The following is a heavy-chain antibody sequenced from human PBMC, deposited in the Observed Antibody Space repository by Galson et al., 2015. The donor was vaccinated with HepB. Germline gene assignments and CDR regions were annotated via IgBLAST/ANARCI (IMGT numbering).Heavy chain of an antibody. CDR2: IIPIFGTA. Sequence: SVKVSCKASGGTFSSYAISWVRQAPGQGLEWMGGIIPIFGTANYAQKFQGRVTITADESTSTAYRELSSLRSEDTAVYYCARDQYRGAVAGTVFDYWGQGTLVTVSS. J-gene: IGHJ4*02. D-gene: IGHD6-19*01. V-gene: IGHV1-69*13. CDR3: ARDQYRGAVAGTVFDY. CDR1: GGTFSSYA.